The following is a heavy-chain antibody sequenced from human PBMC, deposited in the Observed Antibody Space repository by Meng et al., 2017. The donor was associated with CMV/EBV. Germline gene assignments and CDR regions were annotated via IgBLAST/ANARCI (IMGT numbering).Heavy chain of an antibody. Sequence: SCKASGYTFTGDYMHWVRQAPGQGLKWMGWINPNSGGTNYAQKFQGRVTMTRDTSISTAYMELSRLRSDDTAVYYCARDFLTNWFDPWGQGTLVTVSS. CDR2: INPNSGGT. J-gene: IGHJ5*02. CDR3: ARDFLTNWFDP. V-gene: IGHV1-2*02. CDR1: GYTFTGDY.